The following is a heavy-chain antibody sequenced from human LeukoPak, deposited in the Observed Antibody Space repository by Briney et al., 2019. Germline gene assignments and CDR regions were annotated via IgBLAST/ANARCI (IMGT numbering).Heavy chain of an antibody. CDR1: GGSISSSFNY. V-gene: IGHV4-39*01. J-gene: IGHJ4*02. CDR2: IYYSGSS. D-gene: IGHD3-22*01. CDR3: ASLPYYYDSSGFV. Sequence: SETQSLTCTVSGGSISSSFNYWGWIRQPPGKGLEWIGSIYYSGSSYYNPSLKSRVTISVDTSKNQFSLKLSSVTAADTAVYYCASLPYYYDSSGFVWGQGTLVTVSS.